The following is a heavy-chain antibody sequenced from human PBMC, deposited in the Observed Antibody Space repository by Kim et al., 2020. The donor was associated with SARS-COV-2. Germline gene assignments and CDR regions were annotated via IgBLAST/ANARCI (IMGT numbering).Heavy chain of an antibody. V-gene: IGHV3-21*01. D-gene: IGHD1-26*01. Sequence: GGSLRLSCAASGFTFSSYSMNWVRQAPGKGLEWVSSISSSSSYIYYADSVKGRFTISRDNAKNSLYLQMNSLRAEDTAVYYCARDWGRELLLERLSLTTYYYYGMDVWGQGTTVTVSS. J-gene: IGHJ6*02. CDR2: ISSSSSYI. CDR3: ARDWGRELLLERLSLTTYYYYGMDV. CDR1: GFTFSSYS.